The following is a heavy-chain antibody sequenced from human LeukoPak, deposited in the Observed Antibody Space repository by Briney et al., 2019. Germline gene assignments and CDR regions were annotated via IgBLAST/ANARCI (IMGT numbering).Heavy chain of an antibody. J-gene: IGHJ4*02. D-gene: IGHD5-18*01. CDR2: IKQDGSEK. V-gene: IGHV3-7*01. CDR1: GFTFSSYW. CDR3: ARRATSERGHSYGLDY. Sequence: GRSLRLSCAASGFTFSSYWMSWVRQAPGKGLEWVANIKQDGSEKYYVDSVKGRFTISRDNAKNSLYLQMNSLRAEDTAVYYCARRATSERGHSYGLDYWGQGTLVTVSS.